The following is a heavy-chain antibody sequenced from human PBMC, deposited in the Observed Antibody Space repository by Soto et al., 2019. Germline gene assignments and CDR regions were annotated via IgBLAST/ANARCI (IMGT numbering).Heavy chain of an antibody. CDR1: GYTFTSYA. CDR3: ASAYCGGDCSNYYYGMDV. Sequence: QVQLVQSGAEEKKPGASVKVSCKASGYTFTSYAMHWVRQAPGQRLEWMGWSNAGNGNTKYSQKFQGRVTITRDTSASTAYMELSSLRSEDTAVYYCASAYCGGDCSNYYYGMDVWGQGTTVTVSS. CDR2: SNAGNGNT. V-gene: IGHV1-3*05. J-gene: IGHJ6*02. D-gene: IGHD2-21*02.